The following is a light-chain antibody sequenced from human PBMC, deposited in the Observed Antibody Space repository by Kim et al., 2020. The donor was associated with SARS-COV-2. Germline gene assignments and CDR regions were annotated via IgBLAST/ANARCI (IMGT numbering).Light chain of an antibody. V-gene: IGLV1-40*01. CDR3: QSYDTNLSGV. CDR2: GNT. Sequence: GQRVTISSTGSSSNIGAGYDVHWYQQLPGTAPKLLSYGNTNRPSGVPDRFSGSKSGTSASLAITGLQAEDEADYYCQSYDTNLSGVFGGGTQLTVL. CDR1: SSNIGAGYD. J-gene: IGLJ2*01.